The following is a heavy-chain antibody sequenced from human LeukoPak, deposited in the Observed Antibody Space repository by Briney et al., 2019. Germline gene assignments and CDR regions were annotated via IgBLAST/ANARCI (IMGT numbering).Heavy chain of an antibody. J-gene: IGHJ4*02. CDR3: ATDLYATQGGPTTFDY. D-gene: IGHD2/OR15-2a*01. Sequence: LGGSLRLSCAASGFTFDDYAMHWVRQAPGKGLEWVSGISWNSGSIGYADTVKGRFTISRDNAKNSLYLQMNSLRAEDTALYYCATDLYATQGGPTTFDYWGQGTLVTVPS. CDR1: GFTFDDYA. CDR2: ISWNSGSI. V-gene: IGHV3-9*01.